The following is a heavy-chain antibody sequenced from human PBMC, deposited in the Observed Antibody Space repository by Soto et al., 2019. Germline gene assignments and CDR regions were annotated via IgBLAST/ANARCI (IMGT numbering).Heavy chain of an antibody. J-gene: IGHJ3*02. CDR1: GDSISRSDYY. V-gene: IGHV4-31*03. CDR3: AREGGSYDSGGYLIRGAFDI. CDR2: IYFRGNT. Sequence: SETLSLTCSVSGDSISRSDYYWTWIRQHPEKGLEWIGNIYFRGNTYYSPSLESRLTISVDTSKNQFSLKLTSVTAADTAVYYCAREGGSYDSGGYLIRGAFDIRGQGTMVTVSS. D-gene: IGHD3-22*01.